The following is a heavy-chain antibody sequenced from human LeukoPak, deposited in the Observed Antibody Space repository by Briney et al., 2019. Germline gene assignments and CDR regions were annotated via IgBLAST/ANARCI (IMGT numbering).Heavy chain of an antibody. V-gene: IGHV4-30-2*03. J-gene: IGHJ4*02. CDR2: IYYSGSA. D-gene: IGHD3-10*01. CDR1: GGSISSGGYY. CDR3: ARCISMVRGVIRPPDY. Sequence: SQTLSLTCTVSGGSISSGGYYWSWIRQHTGKGLEWIGSIYYSGSAYCNPSLKSRLTISVDTSKNQFSLKLNSVTAADTAVYYCARCISMVRGVIRPPDYWGQGTLVTVSS.